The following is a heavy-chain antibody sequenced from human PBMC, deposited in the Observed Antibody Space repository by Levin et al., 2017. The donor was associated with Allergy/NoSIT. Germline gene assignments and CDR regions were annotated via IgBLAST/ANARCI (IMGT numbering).Heavy chain of an antibody. CDR3: AKESAYDSSGFD. D-gene: IGHD3-22*01. CDR1: GFTFDDYA. Sequence: SLKISCAASGFTFDDYAMHWVRQAPGKGLEWVSGISWNSGSIGYADSVKGRFTISRDNAKNSLYLQMNSLRAEDTALYYCAKESAYDSSGFDWGQGTLVTVSS. J-gene: IGHJ4*02. CDR2: ISWNSGSI. V-gene: IGHV3-9*01.